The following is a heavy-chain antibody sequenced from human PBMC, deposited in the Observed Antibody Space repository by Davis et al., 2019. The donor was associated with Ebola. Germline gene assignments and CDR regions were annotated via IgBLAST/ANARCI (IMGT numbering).Heavy chain of an antibody. CDR1: GFTFSSYA. V-gene: IGHV3-30*18. D-gene: IGHD3-10*01. CDR2: ISYDGSNK. CDR3: AKDPRPSRHYYGSGSYLDY. Sequence: GGSLRLSCAASGFTFSSYAMSWVRQAPGKGLEWVAVISYDGSNKYYADSVKGRFTISRDNSKNTLYLQMNSLRAEDTAVYYCAKDPRPSRHYYGSGSYLDYWGQGTLVTVSS. J-gene: IGHJ4*02.